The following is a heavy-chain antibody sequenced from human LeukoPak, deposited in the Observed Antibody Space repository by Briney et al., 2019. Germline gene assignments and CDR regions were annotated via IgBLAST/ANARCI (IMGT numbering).Heavy chain of an antibody. D-gene: IGHD3-22*01. J-gene: IGHJ4*02. V-gene: IGHV3-23*01. CDR3: AKVTYYYDSSDFDY. CDR1: GFTFSSYA. CDR2: ISGSGGST. Sequence: GGSLGLSCAASGFTFSSYAMSWVRQAPGKGLEWVSAISGSGGSTCYADSVKGRFTISRDNSKNTLYLQMNSLRAEDTAVYYCAKVTYYYDSSDFDYWGQGTLVTVSS.